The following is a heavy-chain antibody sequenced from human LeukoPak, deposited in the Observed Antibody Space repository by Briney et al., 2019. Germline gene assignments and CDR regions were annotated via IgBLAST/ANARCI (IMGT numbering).Heavy chain of an antibody. D-gene: IGHD3-3*01. Sequence: ASVRVSCKTSGYSFTDYYIHWVRQAPGQGLEWMGWINTESGRTSPARKFQGRVTMTRDPSITTVYMDMAWLTSDDTAIYFCARADFIDAGPYLIGPWGQGTPVTVSS. V-gene: IGHV1-2*02. J-gene: IGHJ5*02. CDR3: ARADFIDAGPYLIGP. CDR1: GYSFTDYY. CDR2: INTESGRT.